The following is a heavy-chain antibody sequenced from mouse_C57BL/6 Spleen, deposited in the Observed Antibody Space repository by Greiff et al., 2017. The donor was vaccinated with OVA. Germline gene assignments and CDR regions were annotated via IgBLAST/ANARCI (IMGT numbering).Heavy chain of an antibody. J-gene: IGHJ2*01. CDR2: IDPSDSYT. D-gene: IGHD1-1*02. CDR3: ARRRGGGY. V-gene: IGHV1-50*01. CDR1: GYTFTSYW. Sequence: QVQLQQPGAELVKPGASVKLSCKASGYTFTSYWMQWVKQRPGQGLEWIGEIDPSDSYTNYNQKFKGKATLTVDTSSSTAYMQLSSLTSEDSAVYYCARRRGGGYWGQGTTLTVSS.